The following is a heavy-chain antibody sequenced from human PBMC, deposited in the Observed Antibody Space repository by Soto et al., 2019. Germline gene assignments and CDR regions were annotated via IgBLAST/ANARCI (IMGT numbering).Heavy chain of an antibody. J-gene: IGHJ5*02. V-gene: IGHV3-7*01. CDR1: GFTFSSYW. D-gene: IGHD3-10*01. CDR2: IKQDGSEK. Sequence: EVQLVESGGGLVQPGGSLRLSCAASGFTFSSYWMSWVRQAPGTGLEWVANIKQDGSEKYYVDSVKGRFTISRDNAKNPLSMQMYSVRAEDTGVYYCARDYSLSYGSGSEYNPLNWFDPWGQGTLFTVSS. CDR3: ARDYSLSYGSGSEYNPLNWFDP.